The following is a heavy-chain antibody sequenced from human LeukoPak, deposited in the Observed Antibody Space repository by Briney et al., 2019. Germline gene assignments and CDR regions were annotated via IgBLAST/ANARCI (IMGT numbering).Heavy chain of an antibody. Sequence: PGGSLRLSCAASGFNFSIYSMNWVRQAPGKGLEWVSYITRSSTTIYYADSVKGRFTISRDNAKNSLYLQMNSLRAEDTALYYCAKDIVAAAGAFDYWGQGTLVTVSS. V-gene: IGHV3-48*04. CDR2: ITRSSTTI. J-gene: IGHJ4*02. CDR1: GFNFSIYS. D-gene: IGHD6-13*01. CDR3: AKDIVAAAGAFDY.